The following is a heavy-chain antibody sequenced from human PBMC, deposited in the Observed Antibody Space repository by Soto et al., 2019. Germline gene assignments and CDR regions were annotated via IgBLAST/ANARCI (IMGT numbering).Heavy chain of an antibody. Sequence: EVQLLESGGGLVQPGGSLRLSCAASGFNFNTYAMSWVRQARGKGPEWVSTVSASGGSTYSADSVKGRFTISRDNSKNTVHLQMNSLRAEDTAVYYCAKTMGDCSGGSCYGAYSMDVWGQGITVTVSS. CDR3: AKTMGDCSGGSCYGAYSMDV. CDR2: VSASGGST. D-gene: IGHD2-15*01. CDR1: GFNFNTYA. J-gene: IGHJ6*02. V-gene: IGHV3-23*01.